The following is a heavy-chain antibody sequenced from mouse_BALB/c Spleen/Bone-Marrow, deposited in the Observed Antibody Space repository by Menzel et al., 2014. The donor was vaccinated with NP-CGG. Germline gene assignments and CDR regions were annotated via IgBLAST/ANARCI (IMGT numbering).Heavy chain of an antibody. J-gene: IGHJ3*01. CDR2: IWAGGST. D-gene: IGHD2-14*01. Sequence: VQLQQSGPGLVAPSQSLSITCTASGFSLSSFGIHWVRQPPGKGLEWLGVIWAGGSTNYDSAFMSRPTISKDDSKSQVFLKMSSLQTGDTAMYYCATYYRYDGAYWGQGTLVTVSA. CDR3: ATYYRYDGAY. V-gene: IGHV2-9*02. CDR1: GFSLSSFG.